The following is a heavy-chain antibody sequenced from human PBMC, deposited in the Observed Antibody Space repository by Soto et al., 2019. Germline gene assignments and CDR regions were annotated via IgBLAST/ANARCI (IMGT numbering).Heavy chain of an antibody. V-gene: IGHV4-30-2*01. CDR3: ARHDPITKYHDY. CDR1: GGSISSGGYS. Sequence: SETLSLTCAVSGGSISSGGYSWSWVRQPPGKGLEWIGYIYHSGSTYYNPSLKSRVTISVDRSKNQFSLKLTSVTAAGTAVYYCARHDPITKYHDYWGQGTLVTVSS. J-gene: IGHJ4*02. D-gene: IGHD2-8*01. CDR2: IYHSGST.